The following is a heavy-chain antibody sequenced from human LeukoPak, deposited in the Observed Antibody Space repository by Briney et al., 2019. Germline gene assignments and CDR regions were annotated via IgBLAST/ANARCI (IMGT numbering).Heavy chain of an antibody. J-gene: IGHJ4*02. V-gene: IGHV3-74*01. Sequence: GGSLRLSCAASGFTFSSYWMHWVRQAPGKGLVWVSRINSDGSSTSYADSVKGRFTISRDNAKNTLYLQMNSLRAEDTAVYYCARILDPSSYYDFWSGYYTGFVFDYWGQGTLVTVSS. CDR3: ARILDPSSYYDFWSGYYTGFVFDY. CDR1: GFTFSSYW. D-gene: IGHD3-3*01. CDR2: INSDGSST.